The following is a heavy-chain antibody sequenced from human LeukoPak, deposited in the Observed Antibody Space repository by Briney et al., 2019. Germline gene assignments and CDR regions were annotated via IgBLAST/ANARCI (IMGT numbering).Heavy chain of an antibody. D-gene: IGHD3-9*01. CDR1: GYTFTGHY. CDR2: INPNSGGT. Sequence: ASVKVSCKASGYTFTGHYMHWVRQAPGQGLEWMGRINPNSGGTNYAQKFQGRVTMTRDTSISTAYMELSRLRSDDTAVYHCATYYDILTGYSPLDYWGQGTLVTVSS. V-gene: IGHV1-2*06. J-gene: IGHJ4*02. CDR3: ATYYDILTGYSPLDY.